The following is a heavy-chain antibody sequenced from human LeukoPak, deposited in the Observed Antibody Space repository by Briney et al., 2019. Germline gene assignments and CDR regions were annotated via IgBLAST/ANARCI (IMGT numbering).Heavy chain of an antibody. D-gene: IGHD2-21*01. Sequence: PSETLSLTCTVSGGSISRGDYYWSWIRQPPGRGLEGRGHLYYSGNTYYNPSLKSRVTMSVATSKGKFSLKLCSVTAADTAADYCARVSYVRAIPYYFDYWGQGTLVTVSS. CDR1: GGSISRGDYY. CDR2: LYYSGNT. V-gene: IGHV4-30-4*01. CDR3: ARVSYVRAIPYYFDY. J-gene: IGHJ4*02.